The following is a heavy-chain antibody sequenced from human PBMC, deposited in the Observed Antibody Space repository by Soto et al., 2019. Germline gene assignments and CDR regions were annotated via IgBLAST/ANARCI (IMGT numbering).Heavy chain of an antibody. CDR2: IKQDGSEK. J-gene: IGHJ6*03. D-gene: IGHD6-19*01. Sequence: PGGSLRLSCAASGFTFSSYWMSWVRQAPGKGLEWVANIKQDGSEKYYVDSVKGRFTISRDNAKNSLYLQMNSLRAEDTAVYYCARAVVAGTWEWEYYYYMDVWGKGTTVTVSS. V-gene: IGHV3-7*01. CDR1: GFTFSSYW. CDR3: ARAVVAGTWEWEYYYYMDV.